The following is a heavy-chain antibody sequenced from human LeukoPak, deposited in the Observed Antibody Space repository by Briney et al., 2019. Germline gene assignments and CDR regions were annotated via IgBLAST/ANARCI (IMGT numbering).Heavy chain of an antibody. J-gene: IGHJ4*01. CDR1: GFTFSSYE. Sequence: PGGSLRLSCAASGFTFSSYEMNWVRQAPGKGLEWVSYISSSGSTIYYADSVKGRFTISRDNAKNSLYLQMNSLRAEDTAVYYCARVGATAVDYWGHGTLVTVSS. CDR3: ARVGATAVDY. CDR2: ISSSGSTI. V-gene: IGHV3-48*03. D-gene: IGHD1-26*01.